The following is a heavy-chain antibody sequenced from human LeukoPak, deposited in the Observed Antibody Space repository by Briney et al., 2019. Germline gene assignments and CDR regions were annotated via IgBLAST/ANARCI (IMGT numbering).Heavy chain of an antibody. Sequence: SETLSLTCTVSGGSISSSSYYWGWIRQPPGKGLEWIGSIYYSGSTYYNPSLKSRVTMSVDTSKNQFSLKLSSVTAADTAVYYCARGDDSSGYYYGYYFDYWGQGTLVTVSS. CDR2: IYYSGST. D-gene: IGHD3-22*01. CDR1: GGSISSSSYY. J-gene: IGHJ4*02. V-gene: IGHV4-39*07. CDR3: ARGDDSSGYYYGYYFDY.